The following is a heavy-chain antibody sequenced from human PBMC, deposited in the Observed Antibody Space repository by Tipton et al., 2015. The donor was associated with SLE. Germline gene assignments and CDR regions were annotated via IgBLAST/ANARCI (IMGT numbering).Heavy chain of an antibody. CDR3: TTGQDSSGWYDFQH. J-gene: IGHJ1*01. Sequence: SLRLSCAASGFTFSNAWMSWVRQAPGKGLEWVGRIKSKTDGGTTDYAASVKGRFTISRDDSKNTLYLQMNSLKTEDTAVYYCTTGQDSSGWYDFQHWGQGTLVTVSS. CDR2: IKSKTDGGTT. D-gene: IGHD6-19*01. V-gene: IGHV3-15*01. CDR1: GFTFSNAW.